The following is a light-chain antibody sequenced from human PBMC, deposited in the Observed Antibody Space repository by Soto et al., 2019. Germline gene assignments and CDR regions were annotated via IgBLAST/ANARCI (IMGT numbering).Light chain of an antibody. CDR2: DNS. V-gene: IGLV3-21*04. Sequence: SYELTQPPSLSVAPGKTARMTCGGNNVGSKSVHWYQQQPGQAPVMVIYDNSDRPSAIPERFSGSNSGNTATLTISRVEAGDEADYYCQVWDNNSDQWVFGGGTKLTVI. CDR3: QVWDNNSDQWV. CDR1: NVGSKS. J-gene: IGLJ3*02.